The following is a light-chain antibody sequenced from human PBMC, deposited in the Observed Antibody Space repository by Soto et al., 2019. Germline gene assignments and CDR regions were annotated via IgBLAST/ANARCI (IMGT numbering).Light chain of an antibody. CDR1: QGISSY. V-gene: IGKV1-9*01. CDR3: QQLNTFPFT. CDR2: ASS. Sequence: DIQLTQSPSFLYASVGDRVTITCRASQGISSYLAWYQQTPGKAPKLLIYASSILQSGVPSRFSGSGSGTEFTLTISSLQPEDFATYYCQQLNTFPFTFGQGTRLAI. J-gene: IGKJ5*01.